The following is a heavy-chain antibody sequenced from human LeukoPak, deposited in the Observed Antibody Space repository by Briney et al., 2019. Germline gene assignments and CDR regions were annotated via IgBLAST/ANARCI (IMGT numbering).Heavy chain of an antibody. CDR1: GFTFSSYS. D-gene: IGHD6-13*01. CDR3: ARDRSTYSSSWYLDY. V-gene: IGHV3-21*01. J-gene: IGHJ4*02. Sequence: GGSLRLSWAASGFTFSSYSMNWVRQAPGKGLEWVSSISSSSNYIYYADSVKGRFTISRDNAKNSLYLQMNSLRDEDTAIYYCARDRSTYSSSWYLDYWGQGTLVTVSS. CDR2: ISSSSNYI.